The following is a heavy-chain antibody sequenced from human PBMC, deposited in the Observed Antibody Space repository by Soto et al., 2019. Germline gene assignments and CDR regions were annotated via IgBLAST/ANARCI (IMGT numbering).Heavy chain of an antibody. CDR1: GFTFSSYG. CDR2: ISYDGSNK. CDR3: AKDFGVDTALGPFDY. D-gene: IGHD5-18*01. Sequence: GGSLRLSCAASGFTFSSYGMHWFRQAPGKGLEWVAVISYDGSNKYYADSVKGRFTISRDNSKNTLYLQMNSLRAEDTAVYYCAKDFGVDTALGPFDYWGQGTLVTVSS. V-gene: IGHV3-30*18. J-gene: IGHJ4*02.